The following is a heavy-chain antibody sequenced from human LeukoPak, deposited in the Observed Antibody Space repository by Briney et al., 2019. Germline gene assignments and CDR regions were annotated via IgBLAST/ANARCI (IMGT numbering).Heavy chain of an antibody. J-gene: IGHJ4*01. CDR3: ARASWISTADAVS. CDR1: GFSFTNYA. V-gene: IGHV3-23*01. Sequence: PGGSLRLSCVASGFSFTNYAMSWVRQAPARGPEWLSSMKGGGETFYADSVKGRCTFSRDISRNTVYLQLNNLRVEDTAIYYCARASWISTADAVSWGQGTQVTVSS. D-gene: IGHD2-2*03. CDR2: MKGGGET.